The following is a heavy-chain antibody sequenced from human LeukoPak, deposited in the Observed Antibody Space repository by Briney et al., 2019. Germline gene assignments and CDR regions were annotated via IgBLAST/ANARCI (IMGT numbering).Heavy chain of an antibody. CDR1: GGTFSSYA. J-gene: IGHJ4*02. D-gene: IGHD3-10*01. Sequence: SVKVSCKASGGTFSSYAISWVRQAPGQGLEWTGGIIPIFGTANYAQKFQGRVTITADESTSTAYMELSSLRSEDTAVYYCARDGGSGSHVFGYWGQGTLVTVSS. CDR2: IIPIFGTA. V-gene: IGHV1-69*13. CDR3: ARDGGSGSHVFGY.